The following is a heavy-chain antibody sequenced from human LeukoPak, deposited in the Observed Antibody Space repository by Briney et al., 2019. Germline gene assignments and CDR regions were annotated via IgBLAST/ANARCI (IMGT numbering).Heavy chain of an antibody. CDR1: GGSISSGGYY. CDR3: ARGGRMVRGVIPYFDY. J-gene: IGHJ4*02. V-gene: IGHV4-31*03. Sequence: SETLSLTCTVSGGSISSGGYYWSWIRQHPGKGLEWIGYIYYSGSTYYNPSLKSRVTISVDTSKNQFSLKLSSVTAADTAVYYCARGGRMVRGVIPYFDYWGQGTLVTVSS. CDR2: IYYSGST. D-gene: IGHD3-10*01.